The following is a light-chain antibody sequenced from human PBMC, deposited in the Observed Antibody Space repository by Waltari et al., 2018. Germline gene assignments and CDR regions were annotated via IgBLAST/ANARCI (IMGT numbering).Light chain of an antibody. CDR1: QSVSRW. CDR2: GAS. V-gene: IGKV3-20*01. CDR3: QNYVRLPAT. J-gene: IGKJ1*01. Sequence: EIVLTQSPGTLSLSPGERATLSCRASQSVSRWLAWYQQKPGQPPRLLIYGASSRANGIPDRFSGSGSGTDFSLTISRLEPEDFAVYYCQNYVRLPATFGQGTKVEVK.